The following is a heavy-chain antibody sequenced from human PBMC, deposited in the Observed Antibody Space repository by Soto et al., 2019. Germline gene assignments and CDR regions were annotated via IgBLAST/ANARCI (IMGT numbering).Heavy chain of an antibody. CDR2: IIPAFGRI. CDR3: ADLSLGYCITTTCPPDY. D-gene: IGHD2-2*01. CDR1: GGSLKNYA. V-gene: IGHV1-69*12. J-gene: IGHJ4*02. Sequence: QVQLVQSGAEVKKPGSSVKVSCKVSGGSLKNYAISWVRQARGQGLEWMGGIIPAFGRISYAEKFQGRVTIIADESTGTVYLDLGSLRSEDTAVYYCADLSLGYCITTTCPPDYWGQGTLVTVSS.